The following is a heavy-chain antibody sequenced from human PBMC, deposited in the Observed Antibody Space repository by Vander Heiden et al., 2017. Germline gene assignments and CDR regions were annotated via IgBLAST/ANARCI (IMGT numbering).Heavy chain of an antibody. CDR2: ISAYNGNT. V-gene: IGHV1-18*01. CDR1: GYTFTSYG. CDR3: ARDRALLGYCSGGSCRDAFDI. J-gene: IGHJ3*02. D-gene: IGHD2-15*01. Sequence: QVQLVQSGAEVKKPGASVKVPCKASGYTFTSYGISWVRQAPGQGLEWMGWISAYNGNTNYAQKLQGRVTMTTDTSTSTTYMELRSLRSDDTAVYYCARDRALLGYCSGGSCRDAFDIWGQGTMVTVSS.